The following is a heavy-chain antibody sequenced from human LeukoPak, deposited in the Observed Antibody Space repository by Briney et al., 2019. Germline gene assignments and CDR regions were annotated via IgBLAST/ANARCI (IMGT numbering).Heavy chain of an antibody. D-gene: IGHD3-22*01. J-gene: IGHJ4*02. V-gene: IGHV3-7*01. CDR3: ARNDYDSSGYYYVFLGNDY. CDR1: GFTFSSYS. Sequence: GGSLRLSCAASGFTFSSYSMNWVRQAPGKGLEWVANIKQDGSEKYYVDSVKGRFTISRDNAKNSLYLQMNSLRAEDTAVYYCARNDYDSSGYYYVFLGNDYWGQGTLVTVSS. CDR2: IKQDGSEK.